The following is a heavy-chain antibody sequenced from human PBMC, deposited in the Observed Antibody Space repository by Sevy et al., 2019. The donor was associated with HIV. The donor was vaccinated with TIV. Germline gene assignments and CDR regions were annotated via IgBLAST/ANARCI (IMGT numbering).Heavy chain of an antibody. CDR1: GFTVSSNY. V-gene: IGHV3-53*01. J-gene: IGHJ4*02. CDR2: IYSGGST. CDR3: AREGYCSGGSCYSGYFDY. D-gene: IGHD2-15*01. Sequence: GGSLRLSCAASGFTVSSNYMNWVRQAPGKGLEWVSVIYSGGSTYYADSVKGGFTISRDNSKNTLYFQMKRLRAEVTAVYYCAREGYCSGGSCYSGYFDYWGQGTLVTVSS.